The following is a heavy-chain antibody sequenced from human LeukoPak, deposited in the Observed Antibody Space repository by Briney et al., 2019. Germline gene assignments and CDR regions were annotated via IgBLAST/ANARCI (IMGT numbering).Heavy chain of an antibody. D-gene: IGHD6-13*01. J-gene: IGHJ6*03. CDR3: AKAGGDIAAAPYYYYYYMDV. Sequence: GGSLRLSCAASGFIFSSYWMSWVRQAPGKGLEWVANIKQDGSEKYYVDSVKGRFTISRDNSKNTLYLQMNSLRAEDTAVYYCAKAGGDIAAAPYYYYYYMDVWGKGTTVTISS. CDR1: GFIFSSYW. V-gene: IGHV3-7*01. CDR2: IKQDGSEK.